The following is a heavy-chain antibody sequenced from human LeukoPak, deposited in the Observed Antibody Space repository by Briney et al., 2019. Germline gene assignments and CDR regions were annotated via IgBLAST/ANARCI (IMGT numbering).Heavy chain of an antibody. J-gene: IGHJ3*02. CDR3: AKEAHTSNWYLAAFDI. CDR2: IYTSGST. CDR1: GGSISSSSYY. Sequence: SETLSLTCTVSGGSISSSSYYWSWIRQPAGKGLEWIGRIYTSGSTNYNPSLKSRVTMSVDTSKNQFSLKLSSVTAADTAVYYCAKEAHTSNWYLAAFDIWGQGTMVTVSS. D-gene: IGHD6-13*01. V-gene: IGHV4-61*02.